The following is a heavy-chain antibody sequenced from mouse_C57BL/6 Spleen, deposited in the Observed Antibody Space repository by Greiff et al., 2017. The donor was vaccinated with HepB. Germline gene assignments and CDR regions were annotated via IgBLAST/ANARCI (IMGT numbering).Heavy chain of an antibody. V-gene: IGHV3-6*01. Sequence: LQESGPGLVKPSQSLSLTCSVTGSSIPSGYYWNWIRPFPGNTLEWMGYISYDGSNNYNPSLKNRISITRDTSKNQFFLKLHSGTTEDTATYYGAREGDGYYFDYWGQGTTLTVSS. D-gene: IGHD1-1*01. CDR2: ISYDGSN. J-gene: IGHJ2*01. CDR3: AREGDGYYFDY. CDR1: GSSIPSGYY.